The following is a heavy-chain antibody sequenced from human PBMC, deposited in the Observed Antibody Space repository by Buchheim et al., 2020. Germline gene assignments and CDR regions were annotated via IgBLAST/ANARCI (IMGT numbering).Heavy chain of an antibody. D-gene: IGHD1-26*01. J-gene: IGHJ5*02. Sequence: DVQLVESGGGLVQPGGSLRLSCAVSGFSVSNNYMSWVRQAPGKGLEWVSVFYNGGSTYYTESVKGRFIIPRDTSRNTLYLQMNSLRVDDTAVYYCVRGSGGYSTNDPWGLGTL. V-gene: IGHV3-66*01. CDR2: FYNGGST. CDR1: GFSVSNNY. CDR3: VRGSGGYSTNDP.